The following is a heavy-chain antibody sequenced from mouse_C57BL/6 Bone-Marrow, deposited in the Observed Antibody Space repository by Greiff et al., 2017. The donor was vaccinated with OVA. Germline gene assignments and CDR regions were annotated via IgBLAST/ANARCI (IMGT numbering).Heavy chain of an antibody. Sequence: EVKLQESEGGLVQPGSSMKLSCTASGFTFSDYYMAWVRQVPEKGLEWVANINYDGSSTYYLDSLKSRFIISRDNAKNILYLQMSSLKSEDTATYYCARERGYGKGFAYWGQGTLVTVSA. D-gene: IGHD2-1*01. CDR3: ARERGYGKGFAY. V-gene: IGHV5-16*01. CDR1: GFTFSDYY. J-gene: IGHJ3*01. CDR2: INYDGSST.